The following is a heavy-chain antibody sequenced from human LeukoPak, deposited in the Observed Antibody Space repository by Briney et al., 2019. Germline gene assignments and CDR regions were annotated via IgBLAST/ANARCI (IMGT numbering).Heavy chain of an antibody. Sequence: PGGSLRLSCAASGFTFSNAWMSWVRQAPGKGLEWVGRIKSKTDGGTTDYAAPVKGRFTISRDDSKNTLYLQMNSLKTEDTAVYYCTTDLIIMCSSTSCYGNYWGQRTLVTVSS. CDR2: IKSKTDGGTT. CDR1: GFTFSNAW. J-gene: IGHJ4*02. CDR3: TTDLIIMCSSTSCYGNY. V-gene: IGHV3-15*01. D-gene: IGHD2-2*01.